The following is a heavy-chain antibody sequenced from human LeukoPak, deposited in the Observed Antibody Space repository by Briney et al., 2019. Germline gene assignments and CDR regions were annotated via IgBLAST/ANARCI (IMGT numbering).Heavy chain of an antibody. D-gene: IGHD2-2*01. CDR2: IMPMFGKA. Sequence: SVKVSCKASGGTFSSYVSWVRQAPGQGLEWMGGIMPMFGKANYAQKFQGRVTTTADKATSTAYMELSSLRSEDTAVYYCAGGRTDIVVVPATLRNYYFDYRGQGTLVTVSS. V-gene: IGHV1-69*06. J-gene: IGHJ4*02. CDR1: GGTFSSYV. CDR3: AGGRTDIVVVPATLRNYYFDY.